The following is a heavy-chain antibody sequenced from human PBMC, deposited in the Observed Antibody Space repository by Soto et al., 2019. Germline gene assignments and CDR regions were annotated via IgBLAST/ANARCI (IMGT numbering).Heavy chain of an antibody. Sequence: QVQLQESGPGLVKPSQTLSLTCTVSGGSISSGDYYWSWIRQPPGKGLEWIGDIYYSGSTYYNPSPEGRVTISVDTSKNQFALKLSSVTAADTAVYYCARARGARYFDYWGQGTLVTVSS. CDR2: IYYSGST. V-gene: IGHV4-30-4*01. CDR3: ARARGARYFDY. D-gene: IGHD2-15*01. CDR1: GGSISSGDYY. J-gene: IGHJ4*02.